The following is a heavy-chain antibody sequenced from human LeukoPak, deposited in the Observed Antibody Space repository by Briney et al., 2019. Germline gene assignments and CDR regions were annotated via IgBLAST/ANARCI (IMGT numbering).Heavy chain of an antibody. CDR3: ARAHSSSWYYFDY. D-gene: IGHD6-13*01. CDR1: GGSISSGSYY. CDR2: IYTSGST. J-gene: IGHJ4*02. V-gene: IGHV4-61*02. Sequence: PSQTLSLTCTVSGGSISSGSYYWSWIRQPAGKGLEWIGRIYTSGSTNYNPSLKGRVTISVDTSKNQFSLKLSSVTAADTAVYYCARAHSSSWYYFDYWGQGTLVTVSS.